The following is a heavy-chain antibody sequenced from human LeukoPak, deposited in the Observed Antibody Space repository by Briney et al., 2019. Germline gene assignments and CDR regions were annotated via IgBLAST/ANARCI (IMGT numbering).Heavy chain of an antibody. V-gene: IGHV1-18*01. Sequence: GASVKVSCKASGYTFTSYGISWVRQAPGQGLEWMGWISAYNDKTNYAQKLQGRVTMTTDTSTSTAYMELRSLRSDDTAVYYCARDSVGTYYDFWSGYYTDYFDYWGQGTLVTVSS. CDR2: ISAYNDKT. CDR3: ARDSVGTYYDFWSGYYTDYFDY. CDR1: GYTFTSYG. D-gene: IGHD3-3*01. J-gene: IGHJ4*02.